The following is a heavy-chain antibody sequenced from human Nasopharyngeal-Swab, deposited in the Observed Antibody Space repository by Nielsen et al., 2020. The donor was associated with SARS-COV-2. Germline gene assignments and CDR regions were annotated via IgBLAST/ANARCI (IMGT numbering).Heavy chain of an antibody. D-gene: IGHD5-18*01. CDR1: GYTFTSYD. CDR2: MNPNSGNT. Sequence: ASVKVSCKASGYTFTSYDINWVRQATGQGLEWMGWMNPNSGNTGYAQKFQGRVTMTRNTPISTAYMELSSLRSEDTAVYYCVHSSSYYYGMDVWGQGTTVTVSS. V-gene: IGHV1-8*01. J-gene: IGHJ6*02. CDR3: VHSSSYYYGMDV.